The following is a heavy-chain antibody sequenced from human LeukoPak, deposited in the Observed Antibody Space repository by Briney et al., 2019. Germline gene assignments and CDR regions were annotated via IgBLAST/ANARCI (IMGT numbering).Heavy chain of an antibody. CDR1: GFTFDDYG. D-gene: IGHD3-10*01. J-gene: IGHJ4*02. V-gene: IGHV3-49*04. CDR3: TGSFGELTFFDY. Sequence: GGSLRLSCAASGFTFDDYGMSWVRQAPGKGLEWVGFIRSKAYGGTTEYAASVKGRFTISRDDSKSIAYLQMNSLKTEDTAVYYCTGSFGELTFFDYWGQGTLVTVSS. CDR2: IRSKAYGGTT.